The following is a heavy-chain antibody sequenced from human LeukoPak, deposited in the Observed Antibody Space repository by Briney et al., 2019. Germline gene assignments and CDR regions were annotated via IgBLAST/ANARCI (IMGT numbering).Heavy chain of an antibody. CDR1: GGTFSSYA. V-gene: IGHV1-69*05. D-gene: IGHD6-19*01. CDR2: IIPIFGTA. CDR3: ASNQWPSWYFDL. Sequence: SVKVSCKASGGTFSSYAISWVRQAPGQGLEWMGGIIPIFGTANYAQKFQGRVTITTDESTSTAYMELSSLRSEDTAVYYCASNQWPSWYFDLWGRGTLVTVSA. J-gene: IGHJ2*01.